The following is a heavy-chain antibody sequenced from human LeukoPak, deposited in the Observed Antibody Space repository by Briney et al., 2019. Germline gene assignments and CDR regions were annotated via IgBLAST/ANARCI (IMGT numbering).Heavy chain of an antibody. CDR2: ISSSSSYI. CDR3: AKGSYGDSPYWYFNL. CDR1: GFTISSYS. Sequence: AGGSLRLSCAASGFTISSYSMNWVRQAPGKGLEWVSSISSSSSYIYYADSVKGRFTISRDNAKNSLYLQMNSLRAEDTAVYYCAKGSYGDSPYWYFNLWGRGTLVTVSS. V-gene: IGHV3-21*04. D-gene: IGHD4-17*01. J-gene: IGHJ2*01.